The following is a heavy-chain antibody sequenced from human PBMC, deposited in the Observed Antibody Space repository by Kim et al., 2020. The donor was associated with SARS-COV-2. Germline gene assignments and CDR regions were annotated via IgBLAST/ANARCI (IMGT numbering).Heavy chain of an antibody. V-gene: IGHV5-10-1*01. CDR2: IDPSDSYT. D-gene: IGHD2-15*01. CDR1: GYSFTSYW. CDR3: ARGGGCSGGSCYSPDYFDY. Sequence: GESLKISCKGSGYSFTSYWISWVRQMPGKGLEWMGRIDPSDSYTNYSPSFQGHVTISADKSISTAYLQWSSLKASDTAMYYCARGGGCSGGSCYSPDYFDYWGQGTLVTVSS. J-gene: IGHJ4*02.